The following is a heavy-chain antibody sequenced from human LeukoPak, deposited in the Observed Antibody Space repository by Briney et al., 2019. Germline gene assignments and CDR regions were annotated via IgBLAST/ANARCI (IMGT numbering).Heavy chain of an antibody. CDR2: IYYSGST. J-gene: IGHJ4*02. CDR1: GGSISSYY. V-gene: IGHV4-59*08. CDR3: ARHYYGSGHIDY. D-gene: IGHD3-10*01. Sequence: SETLSLTCTVSGGSISSYYWSWIRQPPGKGLEWIGYIYYSGSTNYNPSLKSRVTISVDTSKNQFSLKLSSVTAADTAVYYCARHYYGSGHIDYWGQGTLVTVSS.